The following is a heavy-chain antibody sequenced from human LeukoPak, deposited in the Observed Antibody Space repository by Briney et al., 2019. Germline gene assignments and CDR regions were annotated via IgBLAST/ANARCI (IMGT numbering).Heavy chain of an antibody. CDR1: GFTFSIHG. CDR3: ARNNWNSRTQRWFYFDF. Sequence: PGRSLRLSCAASGFTFSIHGMHWVRQAPGKGLEWVAIIWHDGSNEYYEDSVKGRFTISRDNSKNTVYLQMDSLRAEDTAVYYCARNNWNSRTQRWFYFDFWGQGTLVTVSS. CDR2: IWHDGSNE. V-gene: IGHV3-33*01. D-gene: IGHD1-1*01. J-gene: IGHJ4*02.